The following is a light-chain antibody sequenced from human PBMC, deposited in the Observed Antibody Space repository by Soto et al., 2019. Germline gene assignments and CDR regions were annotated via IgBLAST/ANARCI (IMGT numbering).Light chain of an antibody. J-gene: IGKJ1*01. CDR2: GAS. CDR3: HQYGSSAWT. Sequence: DIVMTQSPATLSVSPVERATLSFRASQSVRNNLAWYQQKPGQAPRLLIYGASSRATGIPDRFSGSGSGTDFTLTISRLEPEDFAVYYCHQYGSSAWTFGQGTKVDIK. CDR1: QSVRNN. V-gene: IGKV3-20*01.